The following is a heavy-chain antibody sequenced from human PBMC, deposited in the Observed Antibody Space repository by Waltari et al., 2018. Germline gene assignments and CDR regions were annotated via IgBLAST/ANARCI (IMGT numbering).Heavy chain of an antibody. D-gene: IGHD5-12*01. CDR3: VRDRRGFSGYDWDFDY. Sequence: VQLVESGGVLVKTGGSLRLSCAASGLTFSGYNMNWVRQAPGKGLEWVSSISGSSSYIYYADSLQGRFTISRDNAKNSLYLQMNSLRAEDTALYYCVRDRRGFSGYDWDFDYWGRGTLVTVSS. CDR1: GLTFSGYN. V-gene: IGHV3-21*02. CDR2: ISGSSSYI. J-gene: IGHJ4*02.